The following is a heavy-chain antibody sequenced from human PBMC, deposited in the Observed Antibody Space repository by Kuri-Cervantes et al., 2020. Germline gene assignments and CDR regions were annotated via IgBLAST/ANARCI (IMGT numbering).Heavy chain of an antibody. J-gene: IGHJ4*02. D-gene: IGHD6-19*01. CDR3: TSGWSNPFDY. Sequence: GGSLRLSCAASGFTFSSYAMHWVRQAPGKGLEWVAVISYDGSNKYYADSVKGRFTISRDNSKNTLYLQMNSLRAEDTAVYYCTSGWSNPFDYWGQGTLVTVSS. CDR2: ISYDGSNK. V-gene: IGHV3-30-3*01. CDR1: GFTFSSYA.